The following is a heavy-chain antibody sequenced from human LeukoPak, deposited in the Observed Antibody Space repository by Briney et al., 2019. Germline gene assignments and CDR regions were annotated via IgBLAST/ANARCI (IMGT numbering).Heavy chain of an antibody. Sequence: ASVKVSCKASGYTFTSYDINWVRQATGQGLEWMGWMNPNSGNTGYAQEFQGRVTMTRNTSISTAYMELRSLRSDDTAVYYCATGQQHGAFDYWGQGTLVTVSS. CDR2: MNPNSGNT. V-gene: IGHV1-8*01. CDR1: GYTFTSYD. D-gene: IGHD6-13*01. J-gene: IGHJ4*02. CDR3: ATGQQHGAFDY.